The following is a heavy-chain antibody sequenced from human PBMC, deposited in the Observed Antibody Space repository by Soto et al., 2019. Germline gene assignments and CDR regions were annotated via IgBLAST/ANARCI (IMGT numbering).Heavy chain of an antibody. CDR3: VRADRSYSSSPYSGNYFDY. Sequence: SETLSLTCDVSGYSISSGYYWAWVRQPPGKGMEWIGSINHRGNSFYNPSLKSRVTISVDTSKNQFSLKLSSLTAADTAVYYCVRADRSYSSSPYSGNYFDYWGQGTLVTVSS. J-gene: IGHJ4*02. D-gene: IGHD6-6*01. V-gene: IGHV4-38-2*01. CDR2: INHRGNS. CDR1: GYSISSGYY.